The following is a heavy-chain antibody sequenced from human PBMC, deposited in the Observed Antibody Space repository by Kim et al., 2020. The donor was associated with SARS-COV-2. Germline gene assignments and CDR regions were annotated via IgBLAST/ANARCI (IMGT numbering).Heavy chain of an antibody. Sequence: GGSLRLSCAASGFTFSSYSMNWVRQAPGKGLEWVSSISSSSSYIYYADSVKGRFTISRDNAKNSLYLQMNSLRAEDTAVYYCARDKYSSGWYGFGYWGQGTLVTVSS. J-gene: IGHJ4*02. CDR2: ISSSSSYI. CDR1: GFTFSSYS. D-gene: IGHD6-19*01. CDR3: ARDKYSSGWYGFGY. V-gene: IGHV3-21*01.